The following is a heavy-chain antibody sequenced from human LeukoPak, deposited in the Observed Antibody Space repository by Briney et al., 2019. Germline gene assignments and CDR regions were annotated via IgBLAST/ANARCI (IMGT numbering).Heavy chain of an antibody. V-gene: IGHV3-23*01. D-gene: IGHD2-15*01. J-gene: IGHJ6*02. CDR2: ISGSGGST. CDR3: AKSVVAATHGNYGMDV. CDR1: GFTFSSYA. Sequence: PGGSLRLSCAASGFTFSSYAMSWVRQAPGKGLEWVSAISGSGGSTYYADSVKGRFTISRDNSKNTLYLQMNSLRAEDTAVYYCAKSVVAATHGNYGMDVWGQGTTVTVSS.